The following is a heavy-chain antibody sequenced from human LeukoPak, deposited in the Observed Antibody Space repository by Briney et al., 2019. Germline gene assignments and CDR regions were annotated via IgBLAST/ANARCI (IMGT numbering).Heavy chain of an antibody. V-gene: IGHV1-69*01. J-gene: IGHJ6*02. Sequence: WASVKVSCKASGGTFSIYAISWVRQAPGQGLEWMGGIIPIFGTANYAQKFQGRVTITADESTSTAHMELSSLRSEDTAVYYCARNIVVDNPYYYYYGMDVWGQGTTVTVSS. D-gene: IGHD2-15*01. CDR2: IIPIFGTA. CDR1: GGTFSIYA. CDR3: ARNIVVDNPYYYYYGMDV.